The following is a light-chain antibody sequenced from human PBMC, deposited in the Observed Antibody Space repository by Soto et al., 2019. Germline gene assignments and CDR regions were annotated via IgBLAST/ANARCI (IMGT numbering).Light chain of an antibody. V-gene: IGLV2-14*01. CDR2: DVS. CDR1: SSDVGGYNY. J-gene: IGLJ2*01. Sequence: QSALTQPASVSGSPGQSITISCTGTSSDVGGYNYVSWYQQHPGKAPKLMIYDVSNRPSGVSNRFSGSKSGNTASLTISGLQAEDEADYYCSSYTSSSTLVVFGLGTKVTVL. CDR3: SSYTSSSTLVV.